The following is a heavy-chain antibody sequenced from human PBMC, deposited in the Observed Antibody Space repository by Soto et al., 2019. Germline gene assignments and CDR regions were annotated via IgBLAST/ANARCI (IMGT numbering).Heavy chain of an antibody. D-gene: IGHD2-2*01. Sequence: QITLKESGPTLVKPTQTLTLTCIFSGFSFSADGVGVGWIRQPPGKALEWLALIYWDDDTRYSPSLKSRLTITKDTSKNQVVLTMTNMDPVDKATYYCAHAYGGTSWPNDAFDVWGQGTVVTVSS. V-gene: IGHV2-5*02. CDR1: GFSFSADGVG. CDR2: IYWDDDT. CDR3: AHAYGGTSWPNDAFDV. J-gene: IGHJ3*01.